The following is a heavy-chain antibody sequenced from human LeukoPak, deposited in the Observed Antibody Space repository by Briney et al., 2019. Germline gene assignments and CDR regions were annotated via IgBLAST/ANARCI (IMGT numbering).Heavy chain of an antibody. CDR2: IFYSGST. D-gene: IGHD5-12*01. V-gene: IGHV4-31*03. Sequence: SQTLSLTCNVSGGSISSGGYYWSWIRQHPGKGLEWIGYIFYSGSTYYSPSLKSRVAISVDTSKNQFSLKLSSVTAADTAVYYCARLIVATIGDHFDYWGQGTLVTVSS. CDR3: ARLIVATIGDHFDY. J-gene: IGHJ4*02. CDR1: GGSISSGGYY.